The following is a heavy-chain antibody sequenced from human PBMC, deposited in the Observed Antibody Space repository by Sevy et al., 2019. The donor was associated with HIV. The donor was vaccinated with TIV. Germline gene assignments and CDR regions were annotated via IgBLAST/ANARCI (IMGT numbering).Heavy chain of an antibody. V-gene: IGHV3-21*01. Sequence: GGSLRLSCAASGFTFSSYSMNWVRQAPGKGLEWVSSISSSSSYIYYADSVKGRFTISRDNAKNALYLQMNSLRAEDTAVYYCARVRYEGSGCDYWGQGTLVTVSS. CDR2: ISSSSSYI. D-gene: IGHD6-19*01. CDR3: ARVRYEGSGCDY. CDR1: GFTFSSYS. J-gene: IGHJ4*02.